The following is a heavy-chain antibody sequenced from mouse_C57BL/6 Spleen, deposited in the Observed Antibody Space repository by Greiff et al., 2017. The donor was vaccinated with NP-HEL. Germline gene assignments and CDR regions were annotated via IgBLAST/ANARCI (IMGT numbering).Heavy chain of an antibody. V-gene: IGHV1-80*01. CDR2: IYPGDGDT. J-gene: IGHJ1*03. CDR3: ARGGITTVVEAWYFDV. Sequence: VQLQQSGAELVKPGASVKISCKASGYAFSSYWMNWVKQRPGKGLEWIGQIYPGDGDTNYNGKFKGKATLTADKSSSTAYMQLSSLTSEDSAVYFCARGGITTVVEAWYFDVWGTGTTVTVSS. CDR1: GYAFSSYW. D-gene: IGHD1-1*01.